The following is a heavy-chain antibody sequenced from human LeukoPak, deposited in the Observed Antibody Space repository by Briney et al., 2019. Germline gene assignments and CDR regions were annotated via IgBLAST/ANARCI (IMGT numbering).Heavy chain of an antibody. V-gene: IGHV3-30*02. D-gene: IGHD3-9*01. CDR2: IRYDGSNK. CDR1: GFTFSTSG. J-gene: IGHJ4*02. CDR3: AKDILRYLDWVRYFDY. Sequence: GGSLRLSCAASGFTFSTSGRNWVRQAPGKGLEWVAFIRYDGSNKYYADSVKGRFTISRDNSKNTLYLQMNSLRAEDTAVYYCAKDILRYLDWVRYFDYWGQGTLVTVSS.